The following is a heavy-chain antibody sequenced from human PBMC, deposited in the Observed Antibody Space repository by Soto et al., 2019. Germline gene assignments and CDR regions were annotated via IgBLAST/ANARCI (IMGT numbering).Heavy chain of an antibody. CDR3: ARERAGSSRRGNY. Sequence: QVQLQQWGAGLLKPSETLSLTCAVYGESFNDYYWSWIRQPPGKGLEWIGEVNHSGSTNYNPSLKSRVTMSVDTSQSQFSLKLTSVTAADTAVYYCARERAGSSRRGNYWGQGTLVTVSS. J-gene: IGHJ4*02. CDR1: GESFNDYY. CDR2: VNHSGST. D-gene: IGHD6-13*01. V-gene: IGHV4-34*01.